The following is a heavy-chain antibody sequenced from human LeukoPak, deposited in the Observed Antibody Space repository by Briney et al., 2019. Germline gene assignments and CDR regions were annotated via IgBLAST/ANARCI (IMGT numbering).Heavy chain of an antibody. D-gene: IGHD2-21*02. J-gene: IGHJ4*02. V-gene: IGHV4-34*10. CDR3: ARSPRRVTATIYFDY. Sequence: SETLSLTCAVYGGSFSGYYRGWIRQPPGKGLERIGSIYHRGTTYYNPSLKSRVSMSVDTSKNQFSLKLTSVTAADTAVYYCARSPRRVTATIYFDYWGQGTLVTASS. CDR1: GGSFSGYY. CDR2: IYHRGTT.